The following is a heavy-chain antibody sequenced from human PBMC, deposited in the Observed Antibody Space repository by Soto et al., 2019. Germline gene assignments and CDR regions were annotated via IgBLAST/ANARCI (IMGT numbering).Heavy chain of an antibody. D-gene: IGHD2-2*01. CDR2: ISKSEYT. V-gene: IGHV3-21*01. CDR3: AREASIIIPAASDF. CDR1: GFAFNNYG. Sequence: GGSLRLSCRVSGFAFNNYGINWVRQARGKGLEWVSSISKSEYTYYSDSVKGRFAISRDNAKSSVSLQMNTLRVEDTAVYYCAREASIIIPAASDFWGQGTLVTVYS. J-gene: IGHJ4*02.